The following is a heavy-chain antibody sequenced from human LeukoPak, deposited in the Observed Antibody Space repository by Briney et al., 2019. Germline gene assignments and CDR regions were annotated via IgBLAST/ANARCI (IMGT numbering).Heavy chain of an antibody. J-gene: IGHJ3*02. CDR3: AKEGSGYVFGPTSEDAFDI. V-gene: IGHV3-30-3*01. CDR1: GFTFSSYA. Sequence: GGSLRLSCAASGFTFSSYAMHWVRQAPGKGLEWVAVISYDGSNKYYADSVKGRFTISRDNSKNTLYLQMNSLRAEDTAVYYCAKEGSGYVFGPTSEDAFDIWGQGTMVTVSS. CDR2: ISYDGSNK. D-gene: IGHD5-12*01.